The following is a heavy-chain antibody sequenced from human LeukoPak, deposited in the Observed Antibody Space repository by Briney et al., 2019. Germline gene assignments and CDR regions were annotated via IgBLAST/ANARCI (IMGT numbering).Heavy chain of an antibody. CDR1: GFTFDDYA. D-gene: IGHD3-9*01. CDR2: ISWNSGSI. V-gene: IGHV3-9*01. J-gene: IGHJ4*02. CDR3: ARSYFDWSYFDY. Sequence: GGSLRLSCAASGFTFDDYAMHWVRQAPGKGLEWVSGISWNSGSIGYADSVKGRFTISRDNAKNSLYLQMNSLRAEDTAVYYCARSYFDWSYFDYWGQGTLVTVSS.